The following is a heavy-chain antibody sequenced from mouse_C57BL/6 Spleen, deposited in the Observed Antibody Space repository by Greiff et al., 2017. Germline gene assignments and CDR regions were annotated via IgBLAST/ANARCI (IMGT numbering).Heavy chain of an antibody. CDR2: IDPSDSET. J-gene: IGHJ3*01. CDR3: ARSGDGPLAY. CDR1: GYTFTSYW. V-gene: IGHV1-52*01. Sequence: VQLQQPGAELVRPGSSVKLSCKASGYTFTSYWMHWVKQRPIQGLEWIGNIDPSDSETHYNQKFKDKATLSVDKSSSTAYMQLSSLTSEDSAVYYCARSGDGPLAYWGQGTLVTVSA. D-gene: IGHD2-3*01.